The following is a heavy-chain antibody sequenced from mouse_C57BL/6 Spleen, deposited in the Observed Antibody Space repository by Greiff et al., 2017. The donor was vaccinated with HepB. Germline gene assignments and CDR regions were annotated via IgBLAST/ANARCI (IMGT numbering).Heavy chain of an antibody. J-gene: IGHJ2*01. CDR1: GFNIKDDY. CDR3: TSYGNYDY. D-gene: IGHD2-1*01. CDR2: IDPENGDT. V-gene: IGHV14-4*01. Sequence: LKESGAELVRPGASVKLSCTASGFNIKDDYMHWVKQRPEQGLEWIGWIDPENGDTEYASKFQGKATITADTSSNTAYLQLRSLTSEDTAVYYCTSYGNYDYWGQGTTLTVSS.